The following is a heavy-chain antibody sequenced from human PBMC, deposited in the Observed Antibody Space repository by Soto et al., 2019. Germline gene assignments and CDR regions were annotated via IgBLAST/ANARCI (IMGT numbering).Heavy chain of an antibody. Sequence: VQLVESGGGLVKPGGSLRLSCAASGFTFSSYSMNWVRQAPGKGLEWVSSISSSSSYIYYADSVKGRFTISRDNAKNSLYLQMNSLRAEDTAVYYCARILYSSSSYYYYYGMDVWGQGTTVTVSS. CDR3: ARILYSSSSYYYYYGMDV. D-gene: IGHD6-6*01. J-gene: IGHJ6*02. CDR1: GFTFSSYS. CDR2: ISSSSSYI. V-gene: IGHV3-21*01.